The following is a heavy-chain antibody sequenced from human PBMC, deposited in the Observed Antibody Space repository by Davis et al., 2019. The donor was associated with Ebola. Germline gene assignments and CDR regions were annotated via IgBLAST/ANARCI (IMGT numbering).Heavy chain of an antibody. J-gene: IGHJ4*02. CDR1: GGSISSSSYY. D-gene: IGHD5-12*01. V-gene: IGHV4-39*07. CDR2: INHSGST. Sequence: PSETLSLTCTVSGGSISSSSYYWGWIRQPPGKGLEWIGEINHSGSTNYNPSLKSRVTISVDTSKNQFSLKLSSVTAADTAVYYCARSGSWGFDYWGQGTLVTVSS. CDR3: ARSGSWGFDY.